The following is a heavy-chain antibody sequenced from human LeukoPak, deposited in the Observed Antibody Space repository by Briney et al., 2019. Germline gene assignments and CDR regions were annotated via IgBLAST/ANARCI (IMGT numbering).Heavy chain of an antibody. D-gene: IGHD3-22*01. CDR1: GGSFSGYY. CDR3: ARGLYYYDSSDAFDI. CDR2: INHSGST. J-gene: IGHJ3*02. V-gene: IGHV4-34*01. Sequence: PSETLSLTCAVYGGSFSGYYWSWIRQPPGKGLEWIGEINHSGSTNYNPSLKSRVTISVDTSKNQFSLKLSSVTAADTAVYYRARGLYYYDSSDAFDIWGQGTMVTVSS.